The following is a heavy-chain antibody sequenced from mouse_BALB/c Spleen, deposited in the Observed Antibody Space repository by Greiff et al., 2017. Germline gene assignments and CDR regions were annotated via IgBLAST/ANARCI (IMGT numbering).Heavy chain of an antibody. Sequence: LVRTGASVKISCKASGYSFTGYYMHWVKQSHGKSLEWIGYISCYNGATSYNQKFKGKATFTVDTSSSTAYMQFNSLTSEDSAVYYCARDSGYVGAMDYWGQGTSVTVSS. CDR1: GYSFTGYY. J-gene: IGHJ4*01. V-gene: IGHV1S34*01. CDR3: ARDSGYVGAMDY. CDR2: ISCYNGAT. D-gene: IGHD3-1*01.